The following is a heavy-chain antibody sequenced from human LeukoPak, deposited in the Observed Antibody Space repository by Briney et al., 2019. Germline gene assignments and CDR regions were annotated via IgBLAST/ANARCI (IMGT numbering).Heavy chain of an antibody. Sequence: ASVKVSCKASGYTFTSYDINWVRQAPGQGLEWMGWMNPNSGNTGYAQKFQGRVTMTRNTSISTAYMELSSLRSEDTAVYYCARVSGDYVWGSYVASFDYWGQGTLVTVSS. CDR3: ARVSGDYVWGSYVASFDY. CDR2: MNPNSGNT. CDR1: GYTFTSYD. V-gene: IGHV1-8*01. D-gene: IGHD3-16*01. J-gene: IGHJ4*02.